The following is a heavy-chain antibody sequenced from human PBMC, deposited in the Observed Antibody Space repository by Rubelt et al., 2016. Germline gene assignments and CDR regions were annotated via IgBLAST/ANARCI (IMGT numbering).Heavy chain of an antibody. V-gene: IGHV4-34*09. CDR3: AGGDDRGGSCLDY. Sequence: QVQLQESGPGLVKPSETLSLTCTVSGGSISTYYWSWIRQPPGKGLEWIGAINHSGSTYYNPSPKGRVTISVDTLKNQFSLKLSSVTAADTAVYYCAGGDDRGGSCLDYWGQGTLVTVSS. CDR1: GGSISTYY. J-gene: IGHJ4*02. D-gene: IGHD2-15*01. CDR2: INHSGST.